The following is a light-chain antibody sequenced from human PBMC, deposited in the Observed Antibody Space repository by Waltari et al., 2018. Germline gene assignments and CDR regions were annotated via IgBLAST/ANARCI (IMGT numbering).Light chain of an antibody. J-gene: IGLJ3*02. CDR3: ETGGHGTWV. CDR2: VNSDGSH. Sequence: QLVVTQSPSASAPLGASVKLTCTLSSGHSSNVIAWLQQRPGKGPRDWMKVNSDGSHSKGDAIPDRFSGSSSVAERYLTISSLQSDDESDDYCETGGHGTWVFGGGTKLTVL. V-gene: IGLV4-69*01. CDR1: SGHSSNV.